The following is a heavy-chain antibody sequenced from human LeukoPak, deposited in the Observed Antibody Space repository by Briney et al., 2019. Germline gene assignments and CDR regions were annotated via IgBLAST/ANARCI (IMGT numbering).Heavy chain of an antibody. CDR3: ARGGTYTANTLSEY. D-gene: IGHD3-16*01. J-gene: IGHJ4*02. Sequence: GGSLRLSCAASGVILSSYAMHWVRQAPGKGLEYVSGISSDGGSTYYANSVKGRFTISRDNSRNTLYLQMGSLRFEDMGVYYCARGGTYTANTLSEYWGRGTLVTVSS. CDR2: ISSDGGST. V-gene: IGHV3-64*01. CDR1: GVILSSYA.